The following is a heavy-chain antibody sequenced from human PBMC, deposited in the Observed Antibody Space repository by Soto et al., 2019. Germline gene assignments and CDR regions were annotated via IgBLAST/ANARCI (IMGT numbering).Heavy chain of an antibody. CDR1: GYTFTSYG. D-gene: IGHD3-3*01. CDR2: ISAYNGNT. Sequence: GASVKVSCKASGYTFTSYGISWVRQAPGQGLEWMGWISAYNGNTNYAQKLQGRVTMTTDTSTSTAYMELRSLRSDDTAVYYCARLDSLRFLEWSPDYWGQGTLVTVSS. V-gene: IGHV1-18*01. J-gene: IGHJ4*02. CDR3: ARLDSLRFLEWSPDY.